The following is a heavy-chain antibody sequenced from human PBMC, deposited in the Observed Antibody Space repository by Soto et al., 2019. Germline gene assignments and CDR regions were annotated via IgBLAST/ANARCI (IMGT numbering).Heavy chain of an antibody. CDR2: ISTYNGDT. CDR3: ARAGAAPYYYYGMDV. D-gene: IGHD2-15*01. CDR1: GYTFSTSG. Sequence: QVQLVQSGAEVRKPGASVKVSCKASGYTFSTSGMSWLRQAPGQGLEWVGWISTYNGDTNDAPKFQDRVTMTSDTSTSTVYMELRSLRSDDTAVYYCARAGAAPYYYYGMDVWGQGTRVNVSS. V-gene: IGHV1-18*01. J-gene: IGHJ6*02.